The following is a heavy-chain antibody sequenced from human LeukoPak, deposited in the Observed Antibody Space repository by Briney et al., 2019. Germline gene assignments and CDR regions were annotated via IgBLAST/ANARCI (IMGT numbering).Heavy chain of an antibody. CDR1: GGSISSSDYY. Sequence: PSETLSLTCTVSGGSISSSDYYWGWIRQPPGKGLEWIGSIYYSGSTYYNPSLKSRVTISVDTSKNQFSLKLSSVTAADTAVYYCARMGELLGLVSDYWGQGTLVTVSS. CDR2: IYYSGST. V-gene: IGHV4-39*01. J-gene: IGHJ4*02. D-gene: IGHD1-26*01. CDR3: ARMGELLGLVSDY.